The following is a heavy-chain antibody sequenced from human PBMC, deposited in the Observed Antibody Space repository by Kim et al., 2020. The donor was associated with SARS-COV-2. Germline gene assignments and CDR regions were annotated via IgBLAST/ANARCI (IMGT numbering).Heavy chain of an antibody. CDR1: GFTFGNYD. CDR2: IGTGRAT. D-gene: IGHD2-8*02. J-gene: IGHJ2*01. CDR3: ARGDCTGISCYDDSWYFDL. Sequence: GGSLRLSCAAAGFTFGNYDMHWVRQAAGKGLEWVAGIGTGRATYFQDSVKGRFAISRDDGSNSLYLQMHSLRVGDTAVYYCARGDCTGISCYDDSWYFDLWGRGTQVTVAS. V-gene: IGHV3-13*01.